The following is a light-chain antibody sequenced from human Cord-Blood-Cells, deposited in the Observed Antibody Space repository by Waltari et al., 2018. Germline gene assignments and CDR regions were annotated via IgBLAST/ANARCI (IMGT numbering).Light chain of an antibody. Sequence: QSALTQPRSVSGSPGQSVTISCTGTSSDVGGYNYVPWYQQPPGKAPKLMFYDVSKWPSGVPDRFSGSKSGNTASLTISGLQAEDEADYYCCSYAGSYTYWVFGGGTKLTVL. J-gene: IGLJ3*02. CDR2: DVS. CDR3: CSYAGSYTYWV. V-gene: IGLV2-11*01. CDR1: SSDVGGYNY.